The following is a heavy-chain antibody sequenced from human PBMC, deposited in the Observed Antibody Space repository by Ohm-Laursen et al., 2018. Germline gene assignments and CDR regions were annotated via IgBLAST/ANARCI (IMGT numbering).Heavy chain of an antibody. D-gene: IGHD3-22*01. Sequence: RSLRLSCAASGFTFSSYGMHWVRQAPGKGLEWVAVISYDGSNKYYADSVKGRFTISRDNSKNTLYLQMNSLRAEDTAVYYCAKLVWGTYYYDSSGHFDYWGQGTLVTVSS. V-gene: IGHV3-30*18. CDR1: GFTFSSYG. CDR2: ISYDGSNK. J-gene: IGHJ4*02. CDR3: AKLVWGTYYYDSSGHFDY.